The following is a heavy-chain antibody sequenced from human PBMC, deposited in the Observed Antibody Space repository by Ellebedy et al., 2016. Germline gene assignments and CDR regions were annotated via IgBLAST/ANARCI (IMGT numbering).Heavy chain of an antibody. D-gene: IGHD6-6*01. CDR3: ARRKTGRINVVARPPFDY. J-gene: IGHJ4*02. CDR2: IYYSGST. Sequence: TFSSYAMSWVRQPPGKGLEWIGSIYYSGSTYYNPSLTSRVTISVDTSKNQFSLNLSSVTAAESAVYYCARRKTGRINVVARPPFDYWGQGTLVTVSS. V-gene: IGHV4-39*01. CDR1: TFSSYA.